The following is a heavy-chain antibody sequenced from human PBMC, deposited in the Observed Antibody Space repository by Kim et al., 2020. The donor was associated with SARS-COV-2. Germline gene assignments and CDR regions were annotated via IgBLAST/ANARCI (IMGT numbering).Heavy chain of an antibody. Sequence: GGSLRLSCGASGFTFSKYGMHWVRQAPGKGLGWVAVISANGKDQYYADSVKGRFTISRDKSKNTVSLQMNSLRGDDTALYYCAKDSQRWALDYCGQGTL. D-gene: IGHD3-16*01. CDR3: AKDSQRWALDY. CDR1: GFTFSKYG. V-gene: IGHV3-30*18. CDR2: ISANGKDQ. J-gene: IGHJ4*02.